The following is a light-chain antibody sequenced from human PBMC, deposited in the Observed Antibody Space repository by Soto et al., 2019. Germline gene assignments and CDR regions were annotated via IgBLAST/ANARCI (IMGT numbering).Light chain of an antibody. J-gene: IGKJ1*01. CDR2: GAS. Sequence: EIVMTQSPATLSVSPGERATLSCRASQSVSSNLAWYQQKPGQAPRLLIYGASTRATGIPARVSGSGSGTEFTLTISSLQSEDFAVYYWQQYNNWPQTFGQGTKVEIK. CDR1: QSVSSN. CDR3: QQYNNWPQT. V-gene: IGKV3-15*01.